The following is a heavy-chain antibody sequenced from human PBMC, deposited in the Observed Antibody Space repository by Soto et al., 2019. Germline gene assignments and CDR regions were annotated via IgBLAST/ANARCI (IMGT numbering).Heavy chain of an antibody. CDR1: GFTFSSYA. CDR2: ISGSGGST. CDR3: ANRIVVVPAARDNWFDP. D-gene: IGHD2-2*01. Sequence: PGGSLRLSCAASGFTFSSYAMSWVRQAPGKGLEWVSAISGSGGSTYYADSVKGRFTISRDNSKNTLYLQMNSLRAEDTAVYYCANRIVVVPAARDNWFDPWGQGTLVTVSS. V-gene: IGHV3-23*01. J-gene: IGHJ5*02.